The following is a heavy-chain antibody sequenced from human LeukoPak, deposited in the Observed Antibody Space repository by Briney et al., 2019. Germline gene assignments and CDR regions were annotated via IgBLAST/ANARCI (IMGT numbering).Heavy chain of an antibody. V-gene: IGHV3-23*01. J-gene: IGHJ4*02. D-gene: IGHD4-17*01. CDR2: ISGSGGST. Sequence: GGSLRLSCAASRFTFNTYAMSWVRQAPGKGLEWVSAISGSGGSTYYADSVKGRFTISRDNSKNTLYLQMNSLRAEDTALYYCARASGTVTTDFDYWGQGTLVTVSS. CDR3: ARASGTVTTDFDY. CDR1: RFTFNTYA.